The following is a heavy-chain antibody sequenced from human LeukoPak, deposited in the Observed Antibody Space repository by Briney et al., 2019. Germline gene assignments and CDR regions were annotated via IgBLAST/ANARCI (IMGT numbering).Heavy chain of an antibody. D-gene: IGHD3-3*01. CDR2: INPSGGST. CDR3: ARGEYDFWSGYLSLQGSFHMDG. CDR1: GYTFTSYY. Sequence: GASVKVSCKASGYTFTSYYMHWVRQALGQGLEWMGIINPSGGSTSYAQKFQGRVTMTRDTSTSTVYMELSSLRSEDTAVYYCARGEYDFWSGYLSLQGSFHMDGWGKGTTVNVSS. V-gene: IGHV1-46*01. J-gene: IGHJ6*03.